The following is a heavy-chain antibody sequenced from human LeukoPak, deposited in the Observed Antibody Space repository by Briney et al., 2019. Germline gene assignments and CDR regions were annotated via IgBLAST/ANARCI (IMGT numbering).Heavy chain of an antibody. J-gene: IGHJ4*02. CDR3: ARVRSVVGGTIGY. D-gene: IGHD2-15*01. V-gene: IGHV1-2*02. CDR1: GYSFPDFY. CDR2: INPNSGGT. Sequence: ASVKVSCKASGYSFPDFYMHWVRQAPGQGLEWMGWINPNSGGTDYAQKFQGRVTMTRDTSISTAYMALSSLRSDDTAVYYCARVRSVVGGTIGYWGQGTLVTVSS.